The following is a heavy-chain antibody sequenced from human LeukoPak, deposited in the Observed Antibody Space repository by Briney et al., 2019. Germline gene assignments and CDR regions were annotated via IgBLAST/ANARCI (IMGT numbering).Heavy chain of an antibody. CDR3: ARRFREGYCSGGSCYSFGY. CDR1: GFTFSDFG. Sequence: GGSRLSCAVSGFTFSDFGMNWVRQAPGKGLEWVSHITSNGDTIKFADSVKGRFTISRDNAKNSLYLQMNSLRAEGTAVYYCARRFREGYCSGGSCYSFGYWGQGTLVTVSS. CDR2: ITSNGDTI. J-gene: IGHJ4*02. V-gene: IGHV3-48*01. D-gene: IGHD2-15*01.